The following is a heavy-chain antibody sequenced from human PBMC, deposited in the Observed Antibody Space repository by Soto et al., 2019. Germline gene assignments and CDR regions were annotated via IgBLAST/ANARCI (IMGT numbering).Heavy chain of an antibody. CDR3: AKELFGMVDPSMDV. D-gene: IGHD3-3*01. Sequence: PGGSLRLSCAASEFTFSSHGMHWVRQAPGKGLEWVAVISYNGNNKYYEDSVKGRFTISRDNSKNTQYLHMNSLRSDDTAVYFCAKELFGMVDPSMDVWGQGTTVTVSS. CDR1: EFTFSSHG. CDR2: ISYNGNNK. V-gene: IGHV3-30*18. J-gene: IGHJ6*02.